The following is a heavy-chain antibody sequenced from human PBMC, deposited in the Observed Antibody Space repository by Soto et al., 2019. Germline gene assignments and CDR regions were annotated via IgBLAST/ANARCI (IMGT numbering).Heavy chain of an antibody. Sequence: PGGSLRLSCAASGCTFSSYAMHWVRHGPGKGLEWVAVISYDGSNKYYADSVKGRFTISRDNSKNTLYLQMNSLRAEDTAVYYCAREPGPSIAAPFDYWGQGTLVTVSS. CDR3: AREPGPSIAAPFDY. CDR1: GCTFSSYA. J-gene: IGHJ4*02. V-gene: IGHV3-30*04. CDR2: ISYDGSNK. D-gene: IGHD6-13*01.